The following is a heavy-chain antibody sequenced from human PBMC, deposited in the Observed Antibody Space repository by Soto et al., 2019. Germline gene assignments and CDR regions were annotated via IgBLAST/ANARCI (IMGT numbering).Heavy chain of an antibody. V-gene: IGHV4-30-2*01. J-gene: IGHJ4*02. Sequence: SETLSLTCAVSGGSISSGGYSWSWIRQPPGKGLEWIGYIYHSGSTYYNPSLKSRVTISVDRSKNQFSLKLSSVTAADTAVYYCARVLYYYDSSGSTYYFDYWGQGTLVTVSS. CDR3: ARVLYYYDSSGSTYYFDY. CDR1: GGSISSGGYS. D-gene: IGHD3-22*01. CDR2: IYHSGST.